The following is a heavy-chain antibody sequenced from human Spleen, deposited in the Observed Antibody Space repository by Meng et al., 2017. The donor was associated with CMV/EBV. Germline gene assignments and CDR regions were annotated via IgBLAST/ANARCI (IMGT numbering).Heavy chain of an antibody. CDR2: ISTSGSTT. CDR1: GFTFSAYE. V-gene: IGHV3-48*03. D-gene: IGHD4-17*01. J-gene: IGHJ4*02. CDR3: ASPSEYGDYLGPFHY. Sequence: GESLKISCAASGFTFSAYEMNWVRQAPGKGLEWSSYISTSGSTTYYADSVKGRFTISRVDAKDSLNLHMNSLRAEDTAVYYCASPSEYGDYLGPFHYWGQGTLVTVSS.